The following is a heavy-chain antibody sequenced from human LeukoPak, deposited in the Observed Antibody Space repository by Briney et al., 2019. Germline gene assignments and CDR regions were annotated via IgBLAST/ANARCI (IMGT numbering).Heavy chain of an antibody. Sequence: ASVKVSCKASGYTFTSYYMHWVRQAPGQGLEWMGIINPSGGSTNYAQKFQGRVTMTRDTSTNTVYMELRSLRSDDTAVYYCARDNGGGGYSYCSNFDYWGQGTLVTVSS. CDR3: ARDNGGGGYSYCSNFDY. CDR1: GYTFTSYY. V-gene: IGHV1-46*01. J-gene: IGHJ4*02. CDR2: INPSGGST. D-gene: IGHD5-18*01.